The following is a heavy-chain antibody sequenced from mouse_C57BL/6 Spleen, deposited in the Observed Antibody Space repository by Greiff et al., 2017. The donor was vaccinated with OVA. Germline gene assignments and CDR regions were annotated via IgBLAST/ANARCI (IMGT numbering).Heavy chain of an antibody. CDR3: ARTITTVASYAMDY. J-gene: IGHJ4*01. Sequence: VQLQQSGAELVKPGASVKISCKASGYAFSSYWMNWVKQRPGKGLEWIGQIYPGDGDTNYNGKFKGKATLTADKSSSTAYMQLSSLTSEDSAVYFCARTITTVASYAMDYWGQGTSVTVSS. CDR2: IYPGDGDT. CDR1: GYAFSSYW. D-gene: IGHD1-1*01. V-gene: IGHV1-80*01.